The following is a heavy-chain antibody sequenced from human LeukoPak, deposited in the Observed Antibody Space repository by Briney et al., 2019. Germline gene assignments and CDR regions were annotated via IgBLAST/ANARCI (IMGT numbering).Heavy chain of an antibody. CDR2: INPSGGST. V-gene: IGHV1-46*01. J-gene: IGHJ4*02. Sequence: ASVKVSCKASGYTFTSYYMHWVRQAPGQGLEWMGIINPSGGSTSYAQKFQGRVTMTRDTYTSTVYMELSSLRSEDTAVYYCARDSRGSGSPPAFDYWGQGTLVTVSS. CDR3: ARDSRGSGSPPAFDY. CDR1: GYTFTSYY. D-gene: IGHD3-10*01.